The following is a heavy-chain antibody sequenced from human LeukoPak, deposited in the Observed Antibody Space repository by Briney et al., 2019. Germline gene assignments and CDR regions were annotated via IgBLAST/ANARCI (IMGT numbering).Heavy chain of an antibody. V-gene: IGHV1-2*02. CDR1: GYTFTGYY. CDR2: INPNSGGT. D-gene: IGHD6-19*01. CDR3: ARGVVRAVAGTYYFDY. Sequence: ASVKVSCKASGYTFTGYYMHWVRQAPGQGLEWMGWINPNSGGTNYAQKFQGRVTMTRDTSISTAYMELSRLRSDDTAVYYCARGVVRAVAGTYYFDYWGQGTLVTVSS. J-gene: IGHJ4*02.